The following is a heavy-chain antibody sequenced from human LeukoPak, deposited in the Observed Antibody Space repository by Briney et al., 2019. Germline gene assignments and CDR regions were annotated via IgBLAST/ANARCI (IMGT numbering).Heavy chain of an antibody. D-gene: IGHD7-27*01. CDR3: ARDPSWVRELGYFQH. V-gene: IGHV3-66*02. Sequence: GGSLRLSCVASGFNFNVAWMTWVRLAPGRGPEWVSLMLQGGSTYYADSVKGRFTISRDNSRNTLFLQMNSLKTEDTAVYYCARDPSWVRELGYFQHWGQGTLVTVSS. CDR2: MLQGGST. CDR1: GFNFNVAW. J-gene: IGHJ1*01.